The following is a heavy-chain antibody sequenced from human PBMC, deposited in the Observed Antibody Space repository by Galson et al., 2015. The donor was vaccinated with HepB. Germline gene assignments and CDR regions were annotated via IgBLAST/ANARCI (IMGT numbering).Heavy chain of an antibody. Sequence: SLRLSCAASTFTFSSYVMSWVRQAPGKGLEWVSGISRSGGDTYYADSVKGRFTISRDNSKNTPYLQMNGLRAEDTAIYYCATGFKLAGAAWGQGTLVTVSS. CDR3: ATGFKLAGAA. J-gene: IGHJ5*02. CDR2: ISRSGGDT. CDR1: TFTFSSYV. D-gene: IGHD6-19*01. V-gene: IGHV3-23*01.